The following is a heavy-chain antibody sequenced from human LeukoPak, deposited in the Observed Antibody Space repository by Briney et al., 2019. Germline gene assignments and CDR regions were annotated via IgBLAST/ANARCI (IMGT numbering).Heavy chain of an antibody. CDR3: ARGGSPTGVFDY. D-gene: IGHD7-27*01. CDR1: GFTFSDSY. V-gene: IGHV3-11*06. CDR2: ISSSSSYI. Sequence: GGSLRLSCAASGFTFSDSYMTWIRQAPGKGREWVSSISSSSSYIYYADSVKGRFTISRDNAKNSLYLQMNSLRAEDTAVYYCARGGSPTGVFDYWGQGTLVTVSS. J-gene: IGHJ4*02.